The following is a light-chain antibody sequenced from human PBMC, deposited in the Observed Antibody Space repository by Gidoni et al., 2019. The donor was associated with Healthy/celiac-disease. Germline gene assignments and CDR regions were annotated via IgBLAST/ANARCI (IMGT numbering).Light chain of an antibody. CDR3: QQRSNWPLIFT. J-gene: IGKJ3*01. V-gene: IGKV3-11*01. CDR1: QSVSSY. CDR2: DAS. Sequence: EIVLTQSPATLSLSPGERATLSCRASQSVSSYLAWYQQNPGQAPRLLIYDASNRATGIPARFSGSGSGTDFTLTISSLEPEDFAVYYCQQRSNWPLIFTFXPXTKVDIK.